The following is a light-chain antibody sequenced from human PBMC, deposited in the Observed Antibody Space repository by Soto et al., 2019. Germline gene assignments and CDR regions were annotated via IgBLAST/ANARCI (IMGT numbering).Light chain of an antibody. CDR3: QQRSNWPPFT. J-gene: IGKJ3*01. CDR2: DAS. V-gene: IGKV3-11*01. Sequence: EIVLTQSPATLSLSPGERATLSCRASQRVSSYLAWYQQKPGQAPRLLIYDASTRATGIPAKFSGSGSGTAFTLTISSLEPQDFAVYYCQQRSNWPPFTFGPGTKVDIK. CDR1: QRVSSY.